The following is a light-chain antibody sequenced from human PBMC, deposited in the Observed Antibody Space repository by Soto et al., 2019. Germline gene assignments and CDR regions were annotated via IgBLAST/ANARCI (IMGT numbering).Light chain of an antibody. Sequence: DIQMTHSPSYVSASVGDRVTITCRASQGIKNWLAWYQQKPGKAPNLLIYTGSSLQSGVPSRFSGSGSGTDFTLTINSLQLEDFATYYCQQAASFPITFGQGTRLEIK. V-gene: IGKV1-12*01. CDR3: QQAASFPIT. CDR2: TGS. J-gene: IGKJ5*01. CDR1: QGIKNW.